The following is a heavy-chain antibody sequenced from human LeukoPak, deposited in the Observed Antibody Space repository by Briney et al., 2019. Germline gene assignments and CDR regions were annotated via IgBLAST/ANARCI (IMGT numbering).Heavy chain of an antibody. J-gene: IGHJ4*02. CDR1: GYTFTSYG. Sequence: ASVKVSCKASGYTFTSYGINWVRQAPGQGLEWMGWINPNSGGTNYAQKFQGRVTMTRDTSISTAYMELSRLRSDDTAVYYCASSIQLWFPNFDYWGQGTLVTVSS. V-gene: IGHV1-2*02. CDR2: INPNSGGT. D-gene: IGHD5-18*01. CDR3: ASSIQLWFPNFDY.